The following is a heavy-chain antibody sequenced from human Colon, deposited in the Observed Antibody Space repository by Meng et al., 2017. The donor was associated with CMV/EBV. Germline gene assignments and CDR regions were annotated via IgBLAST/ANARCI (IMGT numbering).Heavy chain of an antibody. D-gene: IGHD3-10*01. J-gene: IGHJ4*02. CDR1: GYTFTGYF. Sequence: QVQLVQSGAEVKKPGASVKVSCKTSGYTFTGYFMFCVRQAPGQGLEWMGSLNPNSGDTNSAQKFHGRLTMTRDTSIHTAYMELGSLRSDDTAVYYCATISGGDFDFWGQGTLVTVSS. CDR3: ATISGGDFDF. CDR2: LNPNSGDT. V-gene: IGHV1-2*02.